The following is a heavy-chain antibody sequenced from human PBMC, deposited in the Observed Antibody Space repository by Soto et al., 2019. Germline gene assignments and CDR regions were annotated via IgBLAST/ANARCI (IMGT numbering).Heavy chain of an antibody. CDR2: IYYSGST. Sequence: SETLSLTCSVTGGSISSSDYYWVWIRQPPGKGLEWIGYIYYSGSTNYNPSLKSRVTISVDTSKNQFSLKLSSVTAADTAVYYCAREAWITMVRGNQNNWFDPWGQGTLVTVSS. CDR1: GGSISSSDYY. V-gene: IGHV4-61*08. D-gene: IGHD3-10*01. CDR3: AREAWITMVRGNQNNWFDP. J-gene: IGHJ5*02.